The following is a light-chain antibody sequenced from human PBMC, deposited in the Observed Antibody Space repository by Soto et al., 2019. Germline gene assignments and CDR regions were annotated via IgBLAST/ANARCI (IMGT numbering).Light chain of an antibody. CDR3: HKYAVSPLT. CDR2: DAS. J-gene: IGKJ4*01. Sequence: EIVLTQSPGTLSLSPGESATLSCRSRQSVGRNYLAWFQHKPDQAPRLLIYDASNRATGVPDRFSGSGSGTDFTLSVTRLEPEDFAVYYCHKYAVSPLTFGGGTTVEIK. CDR1: QSVGRNY. V-gene: IGKV3-20*01.